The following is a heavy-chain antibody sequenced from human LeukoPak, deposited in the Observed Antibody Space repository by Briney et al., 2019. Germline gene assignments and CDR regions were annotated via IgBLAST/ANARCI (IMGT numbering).Heavy chain of an antibody. Sequence: ASVKVSCKASGYTFTSYSISWVRQAPGQGLEWMGWISAYNGNTNYAQKLQGRVTMTTDTSTGTAYMELRSLRSDDTAVYYCARDPPRIVVVVAATNYYGMDVWGQGTTVTVSS. CDR1: GYTFTSYS. J-gene: IGHJ6*02. D-gene: IGHD2-15*01. CDR2: ISAYNGNT. CDR3: ARDPPRIVVVVAATNYYGMDV. V-gene: IGHV1-18*01.